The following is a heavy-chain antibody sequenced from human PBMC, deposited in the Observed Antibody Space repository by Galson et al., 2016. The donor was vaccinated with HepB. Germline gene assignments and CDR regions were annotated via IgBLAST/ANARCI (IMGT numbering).Heavy chain of an antibody. D-gene: IGHD1-26*01. V-gene: IGHV1-24*01. Sequence: SVKVSCKVSGYTLSEVSMHWVRQAPGKGLEWVGGFDPDDGEITYAQNFQGRVVMTEDTSTDAPYMYLSSLRSEDTAVYYFAILPLYSGKFVTGRADYWGRGTLVTVSS. J-gene: IGHJ4*02. CDR3: AILPLYSGKFVTGRADY. CDR1: GYTLSEVS. CDR2: FDPDDGEI.